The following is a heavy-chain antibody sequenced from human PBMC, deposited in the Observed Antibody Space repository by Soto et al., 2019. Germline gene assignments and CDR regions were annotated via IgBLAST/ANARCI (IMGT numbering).Heavy chain of an antibody. CDR3: ARAKGNSGAFDI. Sequence: SQSLSCTASELPFSNYWMHWIRPAPGKGLVWVSRIVSDGSTTNYADSVKGRFTISRDNAKNTLYLQMNSLRAEDTAVYYCARAKGNSGAFDIWGQGTMVTVSS. J-gene: IGHJ3*02. CDR2: IVSDGSTT. CDR1: ELPFSNYW. D-gene: IGHD4-4*01. V-gene: IGHV3-74*01.